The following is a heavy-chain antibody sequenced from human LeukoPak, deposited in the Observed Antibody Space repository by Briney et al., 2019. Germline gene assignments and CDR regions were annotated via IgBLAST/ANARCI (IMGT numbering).Heavy chain of an antibody. CDR1: GGTFSSYA. J-gene: IGHJ6*03. CDR2: IIPIFGTA. CDR3: ARDLVVVVPAAIPYYYYYMDV. Sequence: SVKVSCKASGGTFSSYAISWVQQAPGQGLEWMGRIIPIFGTANYAQKFQGRVTITTDESTSTAYMELSSLRSEDTAVYYCARDLVVVVPAAIPYYYYYMDVWGKGTTVTVSS. V-gene: IGHV1-69*05. D-gene: IGHD2-2*01.